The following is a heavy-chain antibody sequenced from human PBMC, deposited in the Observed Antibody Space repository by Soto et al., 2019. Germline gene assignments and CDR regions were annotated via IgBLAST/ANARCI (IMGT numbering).Heavy chain of an antibody. Sequence: ASVKVSCKASGYTFTSYDINWVRQATGQGLEWMGWMNPNSGNTGYAQKFQGRVTMTRNTSISTAYMELSSLRSEDTAVYYCARGPLRYFDWLFGDYYGMDVWGQGTTVTVSS. CDR1: GYTFTSYD. CDR2: MNPNSGNT. V-gene: IGHV1-8*01. J-gene: IGHJ6*02. CDR3: ARGPLRYFDWLFGDYYGMDV. D-gene: IGHD3-9*01.